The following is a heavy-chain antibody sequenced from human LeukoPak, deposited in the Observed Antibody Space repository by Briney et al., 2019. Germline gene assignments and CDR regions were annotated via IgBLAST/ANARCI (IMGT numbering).Heavy chain of an antibody. J-gene: IGHJ3*02. CDR3: AKLVVVTAIRVNDAFDI. CDR2: ISGSGGST. D-gene: IGHD2-21*02. Sequence: GGSLRLSCAASGFTFSSYAMSWVRQAPGKGLEWVSAISGSGGSTYYADSVKGRFTISRDNSKNTLYLQMNSLRAEDTAVYYCAKLVVVTAIRVNDAFDIWGQGTMVTVSS. CDR1: GFTFSSYA. V-gene: IGHV3-23*01.